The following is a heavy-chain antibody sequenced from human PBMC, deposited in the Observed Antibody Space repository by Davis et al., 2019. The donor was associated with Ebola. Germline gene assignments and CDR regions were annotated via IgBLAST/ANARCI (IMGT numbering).Heavy chain of an antibody. D-gene: IGHD1-7*01. Sequence: SVKVSCKASGGTFSSYAISWVRQAPGQGLEWMGGIIPIFGTANYAQKFQGRVTITADESTSTAYMELSSLRSEDTAVYYCARDSRSPRELLYYYYYMDVWGKGTTVTVSS. J-gene: IGHJ6*03. CDR3: ARDSRSPRELLYYYYYMDV. CDR1: GGTFSSYA. CDR2: IIPIFGTA. V-gene: IGHV1-69*13.